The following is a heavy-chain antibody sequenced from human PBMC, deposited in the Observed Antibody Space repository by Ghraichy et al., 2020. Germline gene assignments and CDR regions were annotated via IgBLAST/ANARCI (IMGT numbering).Heavy chain of an antibody. V-gene: IGHV4-59*01. CDR3: ASGAHRDSSGYYYSFYYYGMDV. D-gene: IGHD3-22*01. J-gene: IGHJ6*02. Sequence: SETLSLTCTVSGGSISSYYWSWIRQPPGKGLEWIGYIYYSGSTNYNPSLKSRVTISVDTSKNQFSLKLSSVTAADTAVYYCASGAHRDSSGYYYSFYYYGMDVCGQGTTVTVSS. CDR2: IYYSGST. CDR1: GGSISSYY.